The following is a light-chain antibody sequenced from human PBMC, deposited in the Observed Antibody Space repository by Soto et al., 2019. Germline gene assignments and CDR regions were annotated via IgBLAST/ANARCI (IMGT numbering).Light chain of an antibody. CDR1: YDISSS. CDR2: DSS. J-gene: IGKJ5*01. Sequence: IQLTQSPSFLYASVEDRVTISCRASYDISSSLALYQQEPGKPPKLLIYDSSTLQTGVPSRFTGSGSGRKFTLTISGLQFGDFATYFCQQLSHYPYTFGQVTRLEIK. V-gene: IGKV1-9*01. CDR3: QQLSHYPYT.